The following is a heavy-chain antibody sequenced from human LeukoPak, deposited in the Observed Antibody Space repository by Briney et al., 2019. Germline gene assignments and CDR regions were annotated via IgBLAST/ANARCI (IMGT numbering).Heavy chain of an antibody. CDR1: GDSVSSNSAA. CDR3: ARGPGREFEYSSSSGANYYYYMDV. J-gene: IGHJ6*03. Sequence: SQTLSLTCAISGDSVSSNSAAWNWIRQSPSRGLEWLGRTYYRSKWYNDYAVSVKSRITINPDTSKNQFSLQLNSVTPEDTAVYYCARGPGREFEYSSSSGANYYYYMDVWGKGTTVTVSS. D-gene: IGHD6-6*01. CDR2: TYYRSKWYN. V-gene: IGHV6-1*01.